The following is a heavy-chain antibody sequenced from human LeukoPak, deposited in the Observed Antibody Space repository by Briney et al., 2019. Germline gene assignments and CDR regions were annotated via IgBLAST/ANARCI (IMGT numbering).Heavy chain of an antibody. CDR1: GFTFDDYA. D-gene: IGHD5-18*01. J-gene: IGHJ3*02. CDR2: ISWNSGGI. Sequence: GGSLRLSCAASGFTFDDYAIHWVRHAPGKGVEWVSGISWNSGGIVYADSVKVRFTISRDNAKNSLYLQMNSLRAEDMALYYCAKSMGYSYGHDAFDIWGQGTMVTVSS. CDR3: AKSMGYSYGHDAFDI. V-gene: IGHV3-9*03.